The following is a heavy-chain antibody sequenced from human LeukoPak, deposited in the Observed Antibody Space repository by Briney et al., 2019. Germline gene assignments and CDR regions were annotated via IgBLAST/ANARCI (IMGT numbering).Heavy chain of an antibody. J-gene: IGHJ4*02. CDR2: ISSSGSTI. CDR1: GFTFSDYY. D-gene: IGHD2-15*01. Sequence: EGSLRLSCAASGFTFSDYYMSWIRQAPGKGLEWVSYISSSGSTIYYADSVKGRFTISRDNAKNSLYLQMNSLRAEDTAVYYCARAEGLVVVAATIDYWGQGTLVTVSS. CDR3: ARAEGLVVVAATIDY. V-gene: IGHV3-11*04.